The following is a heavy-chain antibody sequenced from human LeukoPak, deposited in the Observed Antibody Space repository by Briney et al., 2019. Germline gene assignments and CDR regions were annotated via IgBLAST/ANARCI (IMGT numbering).Heavy chain of an antibody. D-gene: IGHD3-10*01. V-gene: IGHV1-18*01. CDR1: GYTFTSYG. CDR2: ISAYNGNT. Sequence: GASVKVSCKASGYTFTSYGISWVRQAPGQGLEWMGWISAYNGNTNYAQKLQGRVTMTTDTSTSTAYTELRSLRSDDTAVYYCARVGSGSYIPLPNSGVDYWGQGTLVTVSS. J-gene: IGHJ4*02. CDR3: ARVGSGSYIPLPNSGVDY.